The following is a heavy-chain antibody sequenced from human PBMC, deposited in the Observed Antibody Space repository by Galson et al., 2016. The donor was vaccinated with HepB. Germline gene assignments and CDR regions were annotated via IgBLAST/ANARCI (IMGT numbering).Heavy chain of an antibody. CDR2: IYTNGDT. Sequence: SLRLSCAASGFTVSGNTMTWVRQAPGKGLEWVSIIYTNGDTYYTDSVQGRFTFSRDISKNTLFLQMNSLRAEDRAVYYCARGLNLDVWGQGTTVIVSS. D-gene: IGHD1-14*01. CDR1: GFTVSGNT. J-gene: IGHJ6*02. CDR3: ARGLNLDV. V-gene: IGHV3-66*01.